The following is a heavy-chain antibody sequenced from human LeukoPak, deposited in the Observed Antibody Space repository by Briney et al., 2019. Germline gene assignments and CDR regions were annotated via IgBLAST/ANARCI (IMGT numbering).Heavy chain of an antibody. CDR1: GGSISSYY. D-gene: IGHD2-15*01. Sequence: SETLSLTCTVSGGSISSYYWSWIRQPPGKGLEWIRYIYYSGSTNYNPSLKSRVTISVDTSKNQFSLKLSSVTAADTAVYYCASRPMTCSGGSCYASYFDYWGQGTLVTVSS. V-gene: IGHV4-59*01. J-gene: IGHJ4*02. CDR2: IYYSGST. CDR3: ASRPMTCSGGSCYASYFDY.